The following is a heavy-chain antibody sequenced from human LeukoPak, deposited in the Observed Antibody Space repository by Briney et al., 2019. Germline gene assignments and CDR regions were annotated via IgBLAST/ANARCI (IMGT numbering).Heavy chain of an antibody. J-gene: IGHJ6*03. V-gene: IGHV4-59*12. CDR2: IYYSGST. CDR1: GGSISSYY. Sequence: PSETLSLTCTVSGGSISSYYWSWIRQPPGKGLEWIGYIYYSGSTNYNPSLKSRVTISVDTSKNQFSLKLSSVTAADTAVYYCARERDLLYYYYMDVWGKGTTVTVSS. CDR3: ARERDLLYYYYMDV. D-gene: IGHD1-26*01.